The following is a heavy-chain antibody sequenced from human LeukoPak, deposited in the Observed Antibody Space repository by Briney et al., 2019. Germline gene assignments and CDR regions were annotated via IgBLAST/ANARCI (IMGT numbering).Heavy chain of an antibody. Sequence: PSETLSLTCTVSGVSISTYYWSWIRQPPGKGLEWIGYIYSSGTTNYNPSLKSRVTISVDTSKNQFSLKLSSVTAADTAVYYCARGGGNYYDSSGYSLDYWGQGTLVTVSS. V-gene: IGHV4-59*01. J-gene: IGHJ4*02. CDR1: GVSISTYY. D-gene: IGHD3-22*01. CDR3: ARGGGNYYDSSGYSLDY. CDR2: IYSSGTT.